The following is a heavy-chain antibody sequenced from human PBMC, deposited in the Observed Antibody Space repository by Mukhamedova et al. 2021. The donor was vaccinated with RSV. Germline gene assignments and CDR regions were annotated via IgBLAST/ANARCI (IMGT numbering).Heavy chain of an antibody. J-gene: IGHJ4*02. V-gene: IGHV1-46*01. CDR3: ARDPTVTAVGLLDY. D-gene: IGHD2-21*02. Sequence: HWVRQAPGQGPEWMGMFNPSDGRGSYSQEFKGRVTMTRDTSTSTVYMELRSLTSQDTAVYYCARDPTVTAVGLLDYWGQGTLVTV. CDR2: FNPSDGRG.